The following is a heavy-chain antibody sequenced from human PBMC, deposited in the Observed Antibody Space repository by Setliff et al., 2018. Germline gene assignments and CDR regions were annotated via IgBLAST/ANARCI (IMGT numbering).Heavy chain of an antibody. J-gene: IGHJ4*02. CDR2: INHSGST. Sequence: TLSLTCAVYGGSFSGYYWSWIRQPPGKGLEWIGEINHSGSTNYNSSLKSRVTISVDTSKNQFSLKLSSVTAADTAVYYCARGYGYSSGWYRVYFDYWGQGTLVTVSS. CDR1: GGSFSGYY. V-gene: IGHV4-34*01. D-gene: IGHD6-19*01. CDR3: ARGYGYSSGWYRVYFDY.